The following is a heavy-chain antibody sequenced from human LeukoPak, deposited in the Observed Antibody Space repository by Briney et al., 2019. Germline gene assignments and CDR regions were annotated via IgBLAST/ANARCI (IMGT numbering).Heavy chain of an antibody. J-gene: IGHJ6*03. V-gene: IGHV3-30*02. D-gene: IGHD3-10*01. Sequence: PGGSLRLSCAASGFTFSSYGMHWVRQAPGKGLEWVAFIRYDGSNKYYADSVKGRFTISRDNSKNTLYLQMNSLRAEDTAVYYCAKDRGSWYYYYYMDVWGKGTTVTISS. CDR3: AKDRGSWYYYYYMDV. CDR2: IRYDGSNK. CDR1: GFTFSSYG.